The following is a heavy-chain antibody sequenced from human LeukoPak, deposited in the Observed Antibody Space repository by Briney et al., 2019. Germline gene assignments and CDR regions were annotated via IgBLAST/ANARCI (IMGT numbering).Heavy chain of an antibody. Sequence: SETLSLTCTVSGGSISSYYCSWIRQPPGKGLEWIGYIYYSGSTNYNPSLKSRVTISVDTSKNQFSLKLSSVTAADTAVYYCARYGDHLDYWGQGTLVTVSS. CDR2: IYYSGST. D-gene: IGHD4-17*01. J-gene: IGHJ4*02. CDR1: GGSISSYY. CDR3: ARYGDHLDY. V-gene: IGHV4-59*08.